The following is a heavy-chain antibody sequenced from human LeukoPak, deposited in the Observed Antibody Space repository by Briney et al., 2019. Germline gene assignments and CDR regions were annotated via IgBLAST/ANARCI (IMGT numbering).Heavy chain of an antibody. Sequence: GTSVKVSCKASGYTLTSYGISWVRQAPGQGLEWMGWISVYNGNTKYAQKLQGRVTMTTDTSTSTAYMELRSLRSDDTAVYYCARVETHYYYYMDVWGKGTTVTVSS. V-gene: IGHV1-18*01. CDR1: GYTLTSYG. J-gene: IGHJ6*03. CDR3: ARVETHYYYYMDV. CDR2: ISVYNGNT.